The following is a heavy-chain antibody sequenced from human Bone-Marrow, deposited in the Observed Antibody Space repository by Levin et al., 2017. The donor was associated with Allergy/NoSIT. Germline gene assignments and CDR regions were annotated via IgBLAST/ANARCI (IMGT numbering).Heavy chain of an antibody. V-gene: IGHV4-59*04. CDR2: MFSSGTNY. CDR1: GDSMRDDY. CDR3: ARRKVSGYHAFDI. J-gene: IGHJ3*02. Sequence: PSETLSLTCTVSGDSMRDDYWSWIRQSPGGDLEWIGNMFSSGTNYKYNPSLKSRVTMSMHTSQNQFSLKVTSVTAADTGVYFCARRKVSGYHAFDIWGRGTKVTVSS. D-gene: IGHD3-10*01.